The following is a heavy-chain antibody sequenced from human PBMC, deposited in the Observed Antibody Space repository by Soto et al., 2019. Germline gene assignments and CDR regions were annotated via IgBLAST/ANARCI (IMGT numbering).Heavy chain of an antibody. J-gene: IGHJ4*02. D-gene: IGHD5-12*01. CDR1: GGSINTFY. V-gene: IGHV4-4*07. CDR3: AREGSYSAYNLAPGIQLWSLDF. CDR2: IFSSVST. Sequence: SETLSLTCTVSGGSINTFYWSWVRQPAGKGLEWIGRIFSSVSTSFNPSLESRVAMSVDTSKNHFSLNLSSVTAADMAVYYCAREGSYSAYNLAPGIQLWSLDFWGQGEVGIVSP.